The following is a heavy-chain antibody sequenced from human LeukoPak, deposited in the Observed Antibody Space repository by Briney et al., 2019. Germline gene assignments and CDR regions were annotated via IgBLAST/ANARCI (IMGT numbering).Heavy chain of an antibody. CDR1: GFTVSSNH. D-gene: IGHD3-10*01. Sequence: GGSLRLSCAASGFTVSSNHMSWVRQAPGKGLEWVSVIYSGGITYYADSVEGRFTVSRDNSKNTLYLQMNSLRAEDTAVYYCARGRNDYGSGSYYQIYPFDYWGQGTLVTVSS. CDR3: ARGRNDYGSGSYYQIYPFDY. CDR2: IYSGGIT. V-gene: IGHV3-53*01. J-gene: IGHJ4*02.